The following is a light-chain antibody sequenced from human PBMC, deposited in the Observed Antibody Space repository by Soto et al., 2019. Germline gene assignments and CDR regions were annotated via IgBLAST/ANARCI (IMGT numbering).Light chain of an antibody. Sequence: EIVMTQFPATQSESPGQSDTLSCRASQSVSTNLAWYQQKPGQAPRLLMYGASTRATGMPANFSGSGSGTEFILTISSLQPEDFAVYYCQQYHKWPLTFGGGTKVDI. J-gene: IGKJ4*01. V-gene: IGKV3-15*01. CDR2: GAS. CDR3: QQYHKWPLT. CDR1: QSVSTN.